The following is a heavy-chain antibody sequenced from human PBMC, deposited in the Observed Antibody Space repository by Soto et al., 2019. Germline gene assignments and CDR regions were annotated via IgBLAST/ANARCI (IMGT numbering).Heavy chain of an antibody. CDR2: ISGSGSTI. Sequence: PGGSLRLSCAASGFTFSSYEMNWVRQAPGKGLEWVSYISGSGSTIYYADSVKGRFTISRDNAKNSLYLQMNSLRAEDTAVYYCASSSIAVAGIDFDHWGQGTLVTVSS. CDR3: ASSSIAVAGIDFDH. CDR1: GFTFSSYE. J-gene: IGHJ4*02. D-gene: IGHD6-19*01. V-gene: IGHV3-48*03.